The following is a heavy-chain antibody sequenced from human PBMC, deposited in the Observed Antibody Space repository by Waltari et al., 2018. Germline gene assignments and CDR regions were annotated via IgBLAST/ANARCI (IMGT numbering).Heavy chain of an antibody. CDR2: MNPNSGST. CDR3: AMGNGAVIKDSFDT. Sequence: QLQLAQSGAEVKKPGASVKVYCKASGYPFTSYDLSWVRQATGQGLEWMGWMNPNSGSTGYAQQFQGRVTMTRDTSISTAYMELSSLTSEDTAVYYCAMGNGAVIKDSFDTWGQGTMVTVSS. J-gene: IGHJ3*02. V-gene: IGHV1-8*01. D-gene: IGHD3-10*01. CDR1: GYPFTSYD.